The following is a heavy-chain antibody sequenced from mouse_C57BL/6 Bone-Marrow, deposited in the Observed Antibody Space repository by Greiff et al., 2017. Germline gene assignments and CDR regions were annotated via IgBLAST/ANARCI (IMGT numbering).Heavy chain of an antibody. CDR3: ARGGYYGGYYFDY. D-gene: IGHD2-3*01. Sequence: QVQLKESGAELVKPGASVKMSCKASGYTFTTYPIEWMKQNHGKSLEWIGNFHPYNDDTKYNEKFKGKATLTVDKSSSTGYLELSRLTSDDSAVYYCARGGYYGGYYFDYWGQGTTLTVSS. CDR2: FHPYNDDT. V-gene: IGHV1-47*01. J-gene: IGHJ2*01. CDR1: GYTFTTYP.